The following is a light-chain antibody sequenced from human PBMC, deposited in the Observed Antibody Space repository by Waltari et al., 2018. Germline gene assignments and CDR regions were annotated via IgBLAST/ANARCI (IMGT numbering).Light chain of an antibody. Sequence: QSVLTQTPSASGTPGQRVTISCSGSAPNIGGNLVNWYQQLPGKAPKPLIYRRDLRPSGVPDRFSGSKSGTSASLAISGLQSEDEADYFCASWDDSLNGHWVFGGGTKVTVL. CDR2: RRD. V-gene: IGLV1-44*01. CDR3: ASWDDSLNGHWV. CDR1: APNIGGNL. J-gene: IGLJ3*02.